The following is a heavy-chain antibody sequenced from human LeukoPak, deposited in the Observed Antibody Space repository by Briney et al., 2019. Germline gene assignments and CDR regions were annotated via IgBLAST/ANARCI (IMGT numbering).Heavy chain of an antibody. J-gene: IGHJ4*02. CDR3: ARDIVVVVAATAPFDY. D-gene: IGHD2-15*01. CDR2: ISAYNGNT. CDR1: GCTFTSYG. Sequence: ASVKVSCKASGCTFTSYGIIWVRQAPGQGLEWMGWISAYNGNTNYAQKLQGRVTMTTDTSTSTAYMELRSLRSDDTAVYYCARDIVVVVAATAPFDYWGQGTLVTVSS. V-gene: IGHV1-18*01.